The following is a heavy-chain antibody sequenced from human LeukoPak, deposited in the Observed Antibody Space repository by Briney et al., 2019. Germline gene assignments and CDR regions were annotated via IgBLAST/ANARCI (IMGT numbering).Heavy chain of an antibody. CDR2: IYTSGSI. D-gene: IGHD6-13*01. Sequence: SETLSLTCTVSGGSISSGSYYWSWIRQPAGKGLEWIGRIYTSGSINYNPSLKSRVTISVDKSKNQFSLKLSSVTAADTAVYYCARVKDIAAAGILEGFDPWGQGTLVTVSS. CDR3: ARVKDIAAAGILEGFDP. J-gene: IGHJ5*02. V-gene: IGHV4-61*02. CDR1: GGSISSGSYY.